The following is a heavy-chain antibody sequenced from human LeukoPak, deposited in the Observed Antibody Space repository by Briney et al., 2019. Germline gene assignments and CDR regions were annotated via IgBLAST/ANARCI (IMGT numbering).Heavy chain of an antibody. Sequence: GGSLRLSCAASGFNFNTFWMTWVRQAPGKGLEWVANIKEDGSEEYYVDSVKGRFTISRDNAKNSLYLQMNSLRAEDTAVYYCARETYYYDSSTYFRATDYWGQGTLVTVSS. V-gene: IGHV3-7*01. D-gene: IGHD3-22*01. CDR1: GFNFNTFW. CDR2: IKEDGSEE. J-gene: IGHJ4*02. CDR3: ARETYYYDSSTYFRATDY.